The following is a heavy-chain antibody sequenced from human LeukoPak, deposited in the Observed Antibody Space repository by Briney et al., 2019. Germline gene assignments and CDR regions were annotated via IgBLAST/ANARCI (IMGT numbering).Heavy chain of an antibody. Sequence: GGSLRLSCAASGFTVSSNYMSWVRQAPGKGLEWVSVIYSGGSTYYAASVKGRFTISRDNAKNSLYLQMNSLRAEDTAVYYCARRGYCSSTSCFTRWFDPWGQGTLVTVSS. J-gene: IGHJ5*02. V-gene: IGHV3-66*04. CDR3: ARRGYCSSTSCFTRWFDP. CDR1: GFTVSSNY. D-gene: IGHD2-2*01. CDR2: IYSGGST.